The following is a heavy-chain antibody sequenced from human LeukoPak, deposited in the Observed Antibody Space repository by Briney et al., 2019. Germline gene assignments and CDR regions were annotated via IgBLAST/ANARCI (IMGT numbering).Heavy chain of an antibody. CDR1: GYTFTSYA. D-gene: IGHD4-17*01. J-gene: IGHJ2*01. CDR3: ARDLSTVTTESAYWYFDL. Sequence: GASVKVSCKASGYTFTSYAMHWVRQAPGQRLEWMGWINAGNGNTKYSQKFQGRVTITRDTSASTAYMELSSLRSEDTAVYYCARDLSTVTTESAYWYFDLWGRGTLVTVSS. CDR2: INAGNGNT. V-gene: IGHV1-3*01.